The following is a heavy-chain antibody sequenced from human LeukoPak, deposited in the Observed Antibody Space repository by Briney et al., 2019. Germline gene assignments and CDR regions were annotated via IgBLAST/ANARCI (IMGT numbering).Heavy chain of an antibody. J-gene: IGHJ4*02. CDR3: VKDRVDGSGSQFDY. CDR2: ISGSGAIT. D-gene: IGHD3-10*01. CDR1: GFTFSSYG. Sequence: PGGSLRLSCAASGFTFSSYGMHWVRQAPGKGLEWVSVISGSGAITYYADSVKGRFTISRDNSKNTLYLQMNRLRAEDTAMYYCVKDRVDGSGSQFDYWGQGTLVTVSS. V-gene: IGHV3-23*01.